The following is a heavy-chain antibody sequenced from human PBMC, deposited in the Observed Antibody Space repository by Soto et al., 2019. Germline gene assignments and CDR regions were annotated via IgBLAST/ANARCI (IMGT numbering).Heavy chain of an antibody. CDR2: INAGNGNT. V-gene: IGHV1-3*01. Sequence: VASVKVSCKASGYTFTSCAMHCVRQAPGQRPEWMGWINAGNGNTKYSQKFQGRVTITRDTSASTAYMELSSLRSEDTAVYYCARGGAGITIFGVVTYEDYYGMDVWGQGTTVTVSS. CDR3: ARGGAGITIFGVVTYEDYYGMDV. CDR1: GYTFTSCA. J-gene: IGHJ6*02. D-gene: IGHD3-3*01.